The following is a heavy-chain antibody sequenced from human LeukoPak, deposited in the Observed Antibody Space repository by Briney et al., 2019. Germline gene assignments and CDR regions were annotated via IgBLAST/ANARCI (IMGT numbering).Heavy chain of an antibody. V-gene: IGHV3-23*01. CDR3: ARTPVVAPGWYFDL. CDR2: ISGSGGST. D-gene: IGHD2-15*01. J-gene: IGHJ2*01. Sequence: GGSLRLSCAASGFTFSSYAMSWVPQAPGKGLEGVSAISGSGGSTYYADSVKGRFTISRDNSKSPLYLQMQSLRAQDTAVYYGARTPVVAPGWYFDLWGRGTLVTVSS. CDR1: GFTFSSYA.